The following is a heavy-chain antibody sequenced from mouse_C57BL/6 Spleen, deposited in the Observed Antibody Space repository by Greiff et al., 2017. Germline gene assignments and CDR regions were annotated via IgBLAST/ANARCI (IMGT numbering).Heavy chain of an antibody. Sequence: QVQLQQPGAELVRPGSSVKLSCKASGYTFTSYWMDWVKQRPGQGLEWIGNIYPSDSETHYNQKFKDKATLTVDKSSSTAYMQLSSLTSKDSAVYYYARTTMINYAMDYWGQGTSVTGSS. V-gene: IGHV1-61*01. D-gene: IGHD2-4*01. J-gene: IGHJ4*01. CDR2: IYPSDSET. CDR1: GYTFTSYW. CDR3: ARTTMINYAMDY.